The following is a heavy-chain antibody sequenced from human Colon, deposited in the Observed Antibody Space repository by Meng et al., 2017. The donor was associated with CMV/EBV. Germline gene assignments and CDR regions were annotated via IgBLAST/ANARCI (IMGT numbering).Heavy chain of an antibody. J-gene: IGHJ6*02. V-gene: IGHV1-2*02. Sequence: ASVKVSCKASGYTFTGYYMHWVRQAPGQGLEWMGWINPNSGGTNYAQKFQGRVTMTRDTSISTAYMELSRLRSDDTAVYYCARVFVDYYYYYGMDVWGQGTTVTSP. CDR2: INPNSGGT. CDR3: ARVFVDYYYYYGMDV. D-gene: IGHD2-21*01. CDR1: GYTFTGYY.